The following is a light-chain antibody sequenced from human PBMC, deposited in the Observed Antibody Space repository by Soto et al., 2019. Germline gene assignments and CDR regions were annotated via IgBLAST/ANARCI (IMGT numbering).Light chain of an antibody. V-gene: IGKV3-20*01. CDR3: QQYGSSPLT. J-gene: IGKJ4*01. CDR1: QSVSSSY. CDR2: GAS. Sequence: EIVLTQSPGTLSLSPGERATLSCRASQSVSSSYLAWYQQKPDQAPRLLIYGASSRATGIPDRFSGSGSGTDFTLTSIRLEPEDFAVYYCQQYGSSPLTFGGGTKVEIK.